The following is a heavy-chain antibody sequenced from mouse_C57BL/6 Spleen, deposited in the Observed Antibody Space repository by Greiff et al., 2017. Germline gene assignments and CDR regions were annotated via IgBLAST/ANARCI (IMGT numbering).Heavy chain of an antibody. CDR1: GYTFTDYN. CDR3: ARKDYYGSSPYFDV. D-gene: IGHD1-1*01. J-gene: IGHJ1*03. V-gene: IGHV1-18*01. Sequence: EVQLQQSGPELVKPGASVKIPCKASGYTFTDYNMDWVKQSHGKSLEWIGDINPNNGGPIYNQKFKGKATLTVDKSSSTAYMERRSLTSEDTAVYYCARKDYYGSSPYFDVWGTGTTVTVSS. CDR2: INPNNGGP.